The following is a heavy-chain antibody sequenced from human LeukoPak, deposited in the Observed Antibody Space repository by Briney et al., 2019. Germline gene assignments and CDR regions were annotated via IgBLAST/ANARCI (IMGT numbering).Heavy chain of an antibody. J-gene: IGHJ6*03. CDR2: ISGSGGST. CDR1: GFTFSSYG. D-gene: IGHD6-6*01. V-gene: IGHV3-23*01. CDR3: ASSPVRDYYYYMDV. Sequence: GGTLRLSCAASGFTFSSYGMSWVRQAPGKGLEWVSAISGSGGSTYYADSVKGRFTISRDNSKNTLYLQMDSLRAEDTAVYYCASSPVRDYYYYMDVWGKGTTVTVSS.